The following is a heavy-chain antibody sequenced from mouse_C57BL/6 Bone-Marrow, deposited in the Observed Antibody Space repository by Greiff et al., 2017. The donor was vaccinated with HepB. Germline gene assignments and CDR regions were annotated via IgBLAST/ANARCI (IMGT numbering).Heavy chain of an antibody. CDR1: GFTFSSYG. CDR3: SRGYSPWYFDD. V-gene: IGHV5-6*01. CDR2: ISSGGSYT. D-gene: IGHD1-1*01. J-gene: IGHJ1*03. Sequence: EVMLVESGGDLVKPGGSLKLSCAASGFTFSSYGMSWVRQTPDKRLEWVATISSGGSYTYYPDSVKGRFTISRDNAKNTLYLQRSSLKSEDPAMYYCSRGYSPWYFDDWGTGTTVTVSS.